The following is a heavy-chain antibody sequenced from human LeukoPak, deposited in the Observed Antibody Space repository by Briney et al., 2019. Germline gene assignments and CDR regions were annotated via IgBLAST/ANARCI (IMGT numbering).Heavy chain of an antibody. D-gene: IGHD6-19*01. CDR2: IHHSGST. V-gene: IGHV4-59*08. CDR1: GGSITSNY. CDR3: AGGGWSFDAFDF. J-gene: IGHJ3*01. Sequence: SETLSLTCTVSGGSITSNYWSWIRQPPGRGLEWTGYIHHSGSTNYSPSLQSRVTISVDTSKSRFSLRLSSLTAADTAVYFCAGGGWSFDAFDFWGQGTMVTVSS.